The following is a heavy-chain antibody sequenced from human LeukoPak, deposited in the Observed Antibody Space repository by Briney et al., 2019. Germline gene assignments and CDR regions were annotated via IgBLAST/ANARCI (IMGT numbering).Heavy chain of an antibody. CDR3: ARSRQASGLFNS. D-gene: IGHD3-10*01. V-gene: IGHV4-30-2*01. CDR1: GYAITSGGFS. CDR2: IYDRGPA. J-gene: IGHJ5*01. Sequence: PSETLSLTYTVSGYAITSGGFSWNWTRQPPGKGLEWIGCIYDRGPAYYNPSLKSRFTISVDRPKNQFFLNVTSLTAADTAVYYCARSRQASGLFNSWGQGTLVVVSS.